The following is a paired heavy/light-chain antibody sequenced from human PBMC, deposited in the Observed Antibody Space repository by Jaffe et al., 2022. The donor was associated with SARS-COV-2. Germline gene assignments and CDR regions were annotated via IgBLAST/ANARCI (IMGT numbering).Light chain of an antibody. V-gene: IGLV2-23*02. CDR3: CSYARSSTFV. J-gene: IGLJ2*01. CDR2: EVS. Sequence: QSALTQPASVSGSPGQSITISCTGTSSDVGSYNLVSWYQRHPGKAPKLMIYEVSKRPSGVSNRFSGSKSGNTASLTISGLQAEDEADYYCCSYARSSTFVFGGGTKLTVL. CDR1: SSDVGSYNL.
Heavy chain of an antibody. CDR3: AKTESSGYYTSFDY. J-gene: IGHJ4*02. Sequence: EVQLLESGGGLVQPGGSLSLSCTASGFTFSSYAMSWVRQAPGKGLEWVSGISGSGTGTYYADAVKGRFTISRDTSKNTLYMHMNSLRAEDTAVYYCAKTESSGYYTSFDYWGQGTLVTVSS. V-gene: IGHV3-23*01. CDR2: ISGSGTGT. CDR1: GFTFSSYA. D-gene: IGHD3-22*01.